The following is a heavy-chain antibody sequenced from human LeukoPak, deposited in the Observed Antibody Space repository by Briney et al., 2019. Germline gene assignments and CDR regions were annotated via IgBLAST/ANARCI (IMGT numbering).Heavy chain of an antibody. CDR1: GDSVSSNSAA. J-gene: IGHJ4*02. CDR2: TYYRSKWYN. V-gene: IGHV6-1*01. CDR3: QRAPPPRPPPSFDH. Sequence: SQTLSLTCAISGDSVSSNSAAWNWIRQSPSRGLEWLGRTYYRSKWYNDYAVSVKSRITINPDTSKNQFSLQLNSVTPEDTAVYYCQRAPPPRPPPSFDHGGQGPLVTVSS.